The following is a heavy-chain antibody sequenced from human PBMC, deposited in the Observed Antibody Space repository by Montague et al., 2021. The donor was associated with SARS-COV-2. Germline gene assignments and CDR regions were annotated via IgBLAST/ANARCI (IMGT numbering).Heavy chain of an antibody. CDR2: ISSSSSSYI. CDR1: GFTFSSYR. V-gene: IGHV3-21*01. CDR3: ARDAHYDILTGYFGY. J-gene: IGHJ4*02. D-gene: IGHD3-9*01. Sequence: SLRLSCAASGFTFSSYRMNWVRQAPGKGLEWVSSISSSSSSYIYYADPVKGRFTISRDNAKNSLYLQMNSLRAEDTAVYYCARDAHYDILTGYFGYWGQGTLVTVSS.